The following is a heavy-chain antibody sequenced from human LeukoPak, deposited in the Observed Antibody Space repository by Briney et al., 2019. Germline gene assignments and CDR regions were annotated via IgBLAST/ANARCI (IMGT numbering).Heavy chain of an antibody. D-gene: IGHD3-10*01. CDR3: AKDRRTGSYDY. CDR2: INADGNTT. Sequence: GGSLRLSCAASGSGFTFNNYWMHWVRQAPGKGLVWVSRINADGNTTSYADSVRGRFTISRDNAKNTLYLQMNSLRAEDTAVYYCAKDRRTGSYDYWGQGTLVTVSS. J-gene: IGHJ4*02. V-gene: IGHV3-74*01. CDR1: GSGFTFNNYW.